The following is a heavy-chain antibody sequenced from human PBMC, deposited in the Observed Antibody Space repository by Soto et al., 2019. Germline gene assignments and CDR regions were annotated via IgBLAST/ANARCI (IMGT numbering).Heavy chain of an antibody. CDR3: AHSPWGAAPDY. J-gene: IGHJ4*02. V-gene: IGHV2-5*01. D-gene: IGHD3-16*01. Sequence: SGPTLVNPTQTLTLTLTVSGFSVSARGVGVGWIRQPPGKALEWLGIIYWNDDKRYSPSLKSRLTITKDTSKNQVVLTMTNMDPVDTATYYCAHSPWGAAPDYWGQGTLVTVSS. CDR1: GFSVSARGVG. CDR2: IYWNDDK.